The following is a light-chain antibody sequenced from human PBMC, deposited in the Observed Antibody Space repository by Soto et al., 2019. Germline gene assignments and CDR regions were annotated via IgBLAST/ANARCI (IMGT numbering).Light chain of an antibody. CDR1: QSVSNNY. V-gene: IGKV3-20*01. Sequence: EIVLTQSPGTLSLSPGERATLSCRTSQSVSNNYLAWYQQKPGQAPRLLIYGVSNRATGIPDRFSGSGSGTDFTLTISRLESEDFVVYYCQQYTSSPGWTFGQGTKVEVK. CDR3: QQYTSSPGWT. J-gene: IGKJ1*01. CDR2: GVS.